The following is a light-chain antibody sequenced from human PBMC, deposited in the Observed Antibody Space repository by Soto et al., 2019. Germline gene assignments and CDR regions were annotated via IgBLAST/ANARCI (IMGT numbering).Light chain of an antibody. CDR2: EVS. J-gene: IGLJ1*01. Sequence: QSALTQPASVSGSPGQSIAISCTGTSSDIGSYNYVSWYQQHPGKAPKLMIHEVSNRPSGVSDRFSGSKSGNTASLTISGLQADDEADYYCSSHTTYSNRVFGTGTKVTVL. CDR1: SSDIGSYNY. V-gene: IGLV2-14*01. CDR3: SSHTTYSNRV.